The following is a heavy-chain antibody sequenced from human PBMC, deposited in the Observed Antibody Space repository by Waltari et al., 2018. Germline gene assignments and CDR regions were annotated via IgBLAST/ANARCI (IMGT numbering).Heavy chain of an antibody. CDR2: RSGSGATT. V-gene: IGHV3-23*01. D-gene: IGHD5-12*01. J-gene: IGHJ4*02. CDR1: GFSFGGFA. CDR3: AKAFRGYSGSYFDI. Sequence: QLLESGGGLVQPGGSLRLSCAASGFSFGGFAMHWVRQAPGKGLEWFSGRSGSGATTYYADSVRGRFTVSRDNSRNTVDLQMNSLRAEDTAVYYCAKAFRGYSGSYFDIWGRGTLVAVS.